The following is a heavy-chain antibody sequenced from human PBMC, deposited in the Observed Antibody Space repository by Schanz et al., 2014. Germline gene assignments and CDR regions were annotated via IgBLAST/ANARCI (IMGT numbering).Heavy chain of an antibody. J-gene: IGHJ6*02. CDR3: AKGMGYCSGGTCYDYYYYGLDV. CDR2: ISHSGGSK. V-gene: IGHV3-23*01. Sequence: AQLMESGGGLVQPGGSLRLSCAASGFTFSDHYMDWVRQAPGKGLEWVSSISHSGGSKYYADSVKGRFTISRDNSENTLYLQMNSLSADDTAVFYCAKGMGYCSGGTCYDYYYYGLDVWGQGTTVTVSS. D-gene: IGHD2-15*01. CDR1: GFTFSDHY.